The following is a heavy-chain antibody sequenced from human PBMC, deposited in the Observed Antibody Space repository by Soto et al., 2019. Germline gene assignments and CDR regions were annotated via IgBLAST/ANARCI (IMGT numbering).Heavy chain of an antibody. CDR1: GYIFTGYY. V-gene: IGHV1-2*04. CDR3: ARPRVGGVIGVVSFDY. J-gene: IGHJ4*02. D-gene: IGHD2-21*01. Sequence: ASVKVSCKTSGYIFTGYYMHWVRQAPGQGLEWMGWINPNGGDTKYAQNFQDYVIITRDTSTGTAYMELTRLTSDDTAVYYCARPRVGGVIGVVSFDYWGQGTLVTVSS. CDR2: INPNGGDT.